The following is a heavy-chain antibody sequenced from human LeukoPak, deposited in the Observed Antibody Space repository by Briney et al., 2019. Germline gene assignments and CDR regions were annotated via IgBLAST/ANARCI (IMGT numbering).Heavy chain of an antibody. CDR1: GYTFTSYY. J-gene: IGHJ4*02. D-gene: IGHD6-19*01. V-gene: IGHV1-18*04. Sequence: ASVKVSCKASGYTFTSYYIHWVRQAPGQGLEWMGWISDYNGNTNYAQELQGRVTMTTDTSTSTAYIELRSLRSDDTAVYYCARDYSGSGWIKAFDYWGQGTLVTVSS. CDR2: ISDYNGNT. CDR3: ARDYSGSGWIKAFDY.